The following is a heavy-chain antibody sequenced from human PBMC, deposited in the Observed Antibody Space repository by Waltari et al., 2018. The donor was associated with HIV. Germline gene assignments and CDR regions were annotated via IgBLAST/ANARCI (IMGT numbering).Heavy chain of an antibody. J-gene: IGHJ3*02. Sequence: QVQLQESGPGLVRPSGTLALTCAVAGGPKTSRDGGSWGCRPPGKGLEWVGEIYHSGSTHSTPSLKSRVTISADKSKNQFSLRLSSVTAADTAMYYCARQQGYDAFEIWGQGTMVTVSS. CDR3: ARQQGYDAFEI. D-gene: IGHD5-12*01. CDR1: GGPKTSRDG. V-gene: IGHV4-4*02. CDR2: IYHSGST.